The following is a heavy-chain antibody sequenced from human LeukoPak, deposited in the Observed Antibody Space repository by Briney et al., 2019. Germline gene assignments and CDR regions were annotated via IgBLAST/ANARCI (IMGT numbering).Heavy chain of an antibody. CDR1: GFTFDGYG. CDR2: INWNGGST. D-gene: IGHD2-15*01. Sequence: GGSLRLSCAASGFTFDGYGMSWVRQAPGKGLEWVSGINWNGGSTGYADSVKGRFTISRDNAKNSLYLQMNSLRAEDTALYYCARDLGGGYCSGGSCYSATLDYWGQGTLVTVSS. V-gene: IGHV3-20*04. CDR3: ARDLGGGYCSGGSCYSATLDY. J-gene: IGHJ4*02.